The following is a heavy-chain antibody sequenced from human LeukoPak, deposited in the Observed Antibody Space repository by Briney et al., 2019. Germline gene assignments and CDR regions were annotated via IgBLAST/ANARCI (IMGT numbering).Heavy chain of an antibody. CDR2: FRANNGNT. D-gene: IGHD2-2*01. CDR3: ARGSVPAALGAYYYYYMDV. J-gene: IGHJ6*03. Sequence: ASVKVSCKASGYTFTSYGISWVRQAPGQGLRWMGGFRANNGNTNYAQKLQGRVTMTTDTSTSTAYMELRSLRSDDTAVYYCARGSVPAALGAYYYYYMDVWGKGTTVTVSS. CDR1: GYTFTSYG. V-gene: IGHV1-18*01.